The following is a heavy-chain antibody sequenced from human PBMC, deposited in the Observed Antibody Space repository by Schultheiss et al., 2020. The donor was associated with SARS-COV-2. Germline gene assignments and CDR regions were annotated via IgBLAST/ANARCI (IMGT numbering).Heavy chain of an antibody. CDR3: ARQIAAAGRYYYYYYMDV. Sequence: ASVKVSCKASGYTFTSYGISWVRQAPGQGLEWMGWINPNSGGTNYAQKFQGRVTMTRDTSISTAYMELSRLRSDDTAVYYCARQIAAAGRYYYYYYMDVWGKGTTVTVSS. CDR1: GYTFTSYG. D-gene: IGHD6-13*01. J-gene: IGHJ6*03. CDR2: INPNSGGT. V-gene: IGHV1-2*02.